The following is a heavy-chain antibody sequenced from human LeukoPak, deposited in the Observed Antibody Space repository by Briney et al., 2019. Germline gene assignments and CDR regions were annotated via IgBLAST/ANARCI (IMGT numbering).Heavy chain of an antibody. V-gene: IGHV4-30-4*01. D-gene: IGHD3-22*01. CDR1: GGSISSGDYY. J-gene: IGHJ4*02. CDR2: IYYSGST. Sequence: SQTLSLTCTVSGGSISSGDYYWSWIRQPPGKGLEWIGYIYYSGSTYYNPSLKSRVTISVDTSKNQFSLKLSSVTAADTAVYYCARDVPVRYYDSSGYYYYFDYWGQGTLVTVSS. CDR3: ARDVPVRYYDSSGYYYYFDY.